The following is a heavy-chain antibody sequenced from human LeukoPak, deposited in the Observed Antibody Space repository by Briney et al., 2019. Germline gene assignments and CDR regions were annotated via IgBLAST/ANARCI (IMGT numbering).Heavy chain of an antibody. CDR2: MNPNSENT. D-gene: IGHD6-13*01. CDR1: GYTFTIYD. J-gene: IGHJ5*02. V-gene: IGHV1-8*01. CDR3: ARLRAAAGRKTNWFDP. Sequence: ASVNVSCKASGYTFTIYDINWVRQAPGQGLEWMGWMNPNSENTGYTQKFQGRDTITRNTSISTAYMELSSLRSEDAAVYYCARLRAAAGRKTNWFDPWGQGTLVTVSS.